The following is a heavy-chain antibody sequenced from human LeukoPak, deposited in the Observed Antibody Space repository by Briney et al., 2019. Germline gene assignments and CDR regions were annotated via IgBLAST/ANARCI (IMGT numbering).Heavy chain of an antibody. CDR3: ARRRSGKGYY. Sequence: SETLSLTCTVSGGSISSGGYYWSWIRQPPGKGLEWIGYIYHSGSTYYNPSLKSRVTISVDTSKNQFSLKLSSVTAADTAVYYCARRRSGKGYYWGQGTLVTVSS. CDR1: GGSISSGGYY. D-gene: IGHD4-23*01. V-gene: IGHV4-30-2*01. J-gene: IGHJ4*02. CDR2: IYHSGST.